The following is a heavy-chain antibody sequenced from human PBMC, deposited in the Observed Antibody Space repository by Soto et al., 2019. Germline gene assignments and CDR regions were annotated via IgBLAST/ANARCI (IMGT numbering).Heavy chain of an antibody. CDR2: IYSGGNT. D-gene: IGHD1-26*01. V-gene: IGHV3-66*04. Sequence: EVQLVESGGGLVQPGGSLRLSCAASGFTVSSSYMGWVRQAPGKGLEWVSSIYSGGNTYYADSVRGRFTISTDNSKDTLHLQMNSLRVDDTAMYYCARHVGSYWYFDLWGRGTLVTVSS. CDR1: GFTVSSSY. CDR3: ARHVGSYWYFDL. J-gene: IGHJ2*01.